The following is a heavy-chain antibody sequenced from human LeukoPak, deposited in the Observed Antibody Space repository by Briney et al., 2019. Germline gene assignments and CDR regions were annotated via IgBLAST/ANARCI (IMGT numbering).Heavy chain of an antibody. CDR2: IYYSGST. CDR3: ARAWSWFDP. Sequence: PSETLSLTCTVSGGSISSYYWSWIRQPPGKGLEWIGYIYYSGSTNYNPSLKSRVTISVDTSKNQFSLKLSSVTAADTAVYYCARAWSWFDPWGQGTLVTVPS. D-gene: IGHD3-3*01. CDR1: GGSISSYY. J-gene: IGHJ5*02. V-gene: IGHV4-59*01.